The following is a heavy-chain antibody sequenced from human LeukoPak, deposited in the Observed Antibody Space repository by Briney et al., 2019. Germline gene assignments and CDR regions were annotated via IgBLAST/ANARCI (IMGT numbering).Heavy chain of an antibody. V-gene: IGHV1-69*02. CDR1: GGTFSSYT. Sequence: SVKVSCKASGGTFSSYTISWVRQAPGQGLEWMGRIIPILGVANYAQKFQGRVTITADKSTSTAYMELSSLRSEDTAVYYCARSRFLEWLLPNDAFDIWGQGTMVTVSS. CDR3: ARSRFLEWLLPNDAFDI. J-gene: IGHJ3*02. D-gene: IGHD3-3*01. CDR2: IIPILGVA.